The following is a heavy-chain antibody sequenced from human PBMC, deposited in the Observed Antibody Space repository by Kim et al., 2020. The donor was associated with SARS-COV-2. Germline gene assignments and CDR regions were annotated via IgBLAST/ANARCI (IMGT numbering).Heavy chain of an antibody. V-gene: IGHV4-39*01. J-gene: IGHJ5*02. CDR2: LYYGEAP. CDR1: GASISRSRFH. CDR3: ARQDPDGHKALDPEIFGYAS. Sequence: SETLSLTCTVSGASISRSRFHWAWIRQPPGKGLEWVGSLYYGEAPHYNPSLESRVTIFVGASNNQFSLELTSVTAADTAVYYCARQDPDGHKALDPEIFGYASWGQGVLVTVSS. D-gene: IGHD5-18*01.